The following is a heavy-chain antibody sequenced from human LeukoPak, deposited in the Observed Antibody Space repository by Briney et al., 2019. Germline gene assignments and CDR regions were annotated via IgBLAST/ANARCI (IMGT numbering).Heavy chain of an antibody. V-gene: IGHV3-21*01. CDR3: ARDLTIFGVVSSYYFDY. J-gene: IGHJ4*02. Sequence: PGGSLRLSCAASGFTFSSYSMNWVRQAPGKGLEWVSSISSSSSYIYYADSVKGRFTISRDNAKNSLYLQMNSLRAEDTAVYYCARDLTIFGVVSSYYFDYWGQGTLVTVSS. D-gene: IGHD3-3*01. CDR2: ISSSSSYI. CDR1: GFTFSSYS.